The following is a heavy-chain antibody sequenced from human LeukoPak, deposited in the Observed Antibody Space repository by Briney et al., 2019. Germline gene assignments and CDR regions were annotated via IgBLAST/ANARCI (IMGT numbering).Heavy chain of an antibody. Sequence: PGGSLRLSCVVSEFTFSSYWMSWVRRAPGKGLGWVANIKQDGSERYYVDSVKGRFTISRDNARNSLYLQMNRLRVEDTAVYYCARITWELLGVGHYFDYWGQGTLVTVSS. CDR1: EFTFSSYW. V-gene: IGHV3-7*01. J-gene: IGHJ4*02. CDR3: ARITWELLGVGHYFDY. CDR2: IKQDGSER. D-gene: IGHD1-26*01.